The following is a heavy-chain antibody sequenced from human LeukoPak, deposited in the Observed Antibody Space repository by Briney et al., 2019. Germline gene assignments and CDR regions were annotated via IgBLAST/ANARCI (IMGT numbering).Heavy chain of an antibody. CDR3: AKPLYLDYYDSSGYPDY. Sequence: GGSLRLSCAASGFTVNSNSMSWVRQAPGKGLEWVAVIWYDGSNKHYADSVKGRFTISRDNSKNTLYLQMNSLRAEDTAVYYCAKPLYLDYYDSSGYPDYWGQGTLVTVSS. V-gene: IGHV3-33*06. D-gene: IGHD3-22*01. CDR2: IWYDGSNK. CDR1: GFTVNSNS. J-gene: IGHJ4*02.